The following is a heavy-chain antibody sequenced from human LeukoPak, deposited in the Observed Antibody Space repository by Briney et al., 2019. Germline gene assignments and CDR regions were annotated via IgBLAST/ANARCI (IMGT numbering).Heavy chain of an antibody. CDR2: ISSSSSYI. V-gene: IGHV3-21*01. CDR3: ARGCSNYGYVFDI. CDR1: GFTFSGYS. D-gene: IGHD4-11*01. Sequence: KSGGSLRLSCAASGFTFSGYSMNWVRQAPGKGLEWVSSISSSSSYIYYADSVKGRFTISRDNAKNSLYLQMNSLRAEDTAVYYCARGCSNYGYVFDIWGQGTMVTVSS. J-gene: IGHJ3*02.